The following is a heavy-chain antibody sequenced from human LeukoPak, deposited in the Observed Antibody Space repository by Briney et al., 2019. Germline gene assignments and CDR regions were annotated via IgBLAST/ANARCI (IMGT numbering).Heavy chain of an antibody. CDR2: IRYDGSNK. CDR3: AKDIPPYCSSTSCYKGFDY. D-gene: IGHD2-2*02. CDR1: GFTFSSYG. Sequence: TGGSLRLSCAASGFTFSSYGMHWVRQAPGKGLEWVAFIRYDGSNKYYADSVKGRFTISRDNSKNTLYLQMNSLRAEDTAVYYCAKDIPPYCSSTSCYKGFDYWGQGTLVTVSS. J-gene: IGHJ4*02. V-gene: IGHV3-30*02.